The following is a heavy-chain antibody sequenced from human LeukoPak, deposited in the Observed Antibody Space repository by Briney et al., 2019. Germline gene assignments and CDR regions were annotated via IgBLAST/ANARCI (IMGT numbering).Heavy chain of an antibody. CDR3: ARVSLVRYYYDSSGPYYFDY. Sequence: SETLSLTCAVYGGSFSGYYWSWIRQPPGKGLEWIGEINHSGSTNYNPSLKSRVTISVDTSKNQFSLKLSSVTAADTAVYYCARVSLVRYYYDSSGPYYFDYWGQGTLVTVSS. D-gene: IGHD3-22*01. CDR1: GGSFSGYY. CDR2: INHSGST. J-gene: IGHJ4*02. V-gene: IGHV4-34*01.